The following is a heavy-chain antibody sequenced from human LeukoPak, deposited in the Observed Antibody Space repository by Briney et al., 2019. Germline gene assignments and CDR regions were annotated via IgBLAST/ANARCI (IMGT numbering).Heavy chain of an antibody. J-gene: IGHJ3*02. V-gene: IGHV3-33*01. CDR2: IYYDGSDK. D-gene: IGHD3-22*01. Sequence: GRSLRLSCAASGFTFSSYGMHWVRQAPGKGLEWVAVIYYDGSDKYYADSVKGRFTISRDNSKNTLYLQMNSLRAEDTAVYYCARGGFNDRGAFDMWGQGTMVIVSS. CDR3: ARGGFNDRGAFDM. CDR1: GFTFSSYG.